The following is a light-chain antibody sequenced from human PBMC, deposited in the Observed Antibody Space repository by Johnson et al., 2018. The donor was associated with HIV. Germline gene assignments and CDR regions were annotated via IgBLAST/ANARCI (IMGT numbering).Light chain of an antibody. CDR2: DND. Sequence: QSVLTQPPSVSAAPGQKVTISCSGSSSNIGNNYVSWYQHLPGTAPKLLIYDNDKRPSGIPDRFSGSKSGTSATLGIPGLPTGDEADYYCATWDSSLSAGGVFGTGTKVTVL. J-gene: IGLJ1*01. CDR3: ATWDSSLSAGGV. CDR1: SSNIGNNY. V-gene: IGLV1-51*01.